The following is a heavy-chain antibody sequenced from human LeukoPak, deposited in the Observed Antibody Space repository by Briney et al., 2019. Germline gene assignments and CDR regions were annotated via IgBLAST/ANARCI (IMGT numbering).Heavy chain of an antibody. CDR1: GYTFTTYY. CDR2: IYPSGGST. CDR3: AKTPLGGAGPSDY. D-gene: IGHD3-16*01. V-gene: IGHV1-46*01. Sequence: ASVKVSCKASGYTFTTYYVHWVRQAPGQGLEWMGIIYPSGGSTSYAQKFQGRVTMTRDTSTSTVYMELNSLRSEDTAVYYCAKTPLGGAGPSDYWGQGTLVTVSS. J-gene: IGHJ4*02.